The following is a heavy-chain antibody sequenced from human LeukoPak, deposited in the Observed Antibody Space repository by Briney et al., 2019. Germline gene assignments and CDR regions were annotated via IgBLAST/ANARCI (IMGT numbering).Heavy chain of an antibody. V-gene: IGHV4-39*01. CDR1: GGSISTDNCY. CDR3: ARQRPIAARRHTFDY. J-gene: IGHJ4*02. CDR2: IYYNGNT. Sequence: SETLSLTCTVSGGSISTDNCYWGWIRQPPGKGLEWIGSIYYNGNTYYNPSLKSRVTISVDTSKNQFSLKLSPVTAADTAVYYCARQRPIAARRHTFDYWGQGTLVTVSS. D-gene: IGHD6-6*01.